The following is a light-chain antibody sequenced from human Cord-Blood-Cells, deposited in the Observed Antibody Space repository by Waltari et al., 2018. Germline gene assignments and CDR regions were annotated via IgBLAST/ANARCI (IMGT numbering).Light chain of an antibody. CDR2: SNN. Sequence: HSLLTPPPSPSCPPAQRVTIASSASISNIGSNCVYWYQTPPGTAPKLLIHSNNQPPSGVPDRFSGSKSGTSASLAISGLRSEDEADYYCAAWDDSLSGRVFGGGTKLTVL. J-gene: IGLJ2*01. CDR1: ISNIGSNC. V-gene: IGLV1-47*01. CDR3: AAWDDSLSGRV.